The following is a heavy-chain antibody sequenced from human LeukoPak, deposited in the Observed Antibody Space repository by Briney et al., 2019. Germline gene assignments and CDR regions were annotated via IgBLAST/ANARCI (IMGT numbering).Heavy chain of an antibody. D-gene: IGHD6-13*01. CDR2: IHSDGITT. CDR1: GSTFSSYW. V-gene: IGHV3-74*01. Sequence: GGSLRLSCAASGSTFSSYWMHWVRQAPGGGLVWVSRIHSDGITTNYADSVKGRFTISRDNAQNTLYLQMNSLRAEDTAVYYCGREYSDSRYFDYWGQGTLVTVSS. J-gene: IGHJ4*02. CDR3: GREYSDSRYFDY.